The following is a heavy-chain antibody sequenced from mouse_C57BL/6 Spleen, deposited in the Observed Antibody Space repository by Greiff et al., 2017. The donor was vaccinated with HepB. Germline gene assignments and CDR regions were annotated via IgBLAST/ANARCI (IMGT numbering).Heavy chain of an antibody. CDR3: ARDQYYGSVFDY. Sequence: EVKLLESGPGLVKPSQSLSLTCSVTGYSITSGYYWNWIRQFPGNKLEWMGYISYDGSNNYNPSLKNRISITRDTSKNQFFLKLNSVTTEDTATYYCARDQYYGSVFDYWGQGTTLTVSS. CDR1: GYSITSGYY. V-gene: IGHV3-6*01. D-gene: IGHD1-1*01. CDR2: ISYDGSN. J-gene: IGHJ2*01.